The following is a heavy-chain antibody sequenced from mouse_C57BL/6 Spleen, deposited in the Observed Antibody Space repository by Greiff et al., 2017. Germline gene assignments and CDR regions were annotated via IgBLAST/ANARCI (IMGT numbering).Heavy chain of an antibody. J-gene: IGHJ4*01. CDR3: ASSPYYAMDY. V-gene: IGHV1-69*01. CDR2: IDPSDSYT. Sequence: QVQLQQPGAELVMPGASVKLSCKASGYTFTSYWMHWVKQRPGHGLEWIGEIDPSDSYTNYNQKFKGKSTLTVDKSSSTAYMQLSSLTSEDSAVYYCASSPYYAMDYWGQGTSVTVSS. CDR1: GYTFTSYW.